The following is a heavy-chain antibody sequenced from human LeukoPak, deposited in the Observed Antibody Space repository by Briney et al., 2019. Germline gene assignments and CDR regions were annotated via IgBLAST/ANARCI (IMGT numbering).Heavy chain of an antibody. Sequence: ASVRVSCKASGYTFTSYDINWVRQAPGQGLEWMGWMNPNSGNTGYAQKFQGRVTMTRTTSISTAYMELSSLRSEDTAVYYCASPGRWFGNYYYGMDVWGQGTTVTVSS. J-gene: IGHJ6*02. CDR1: GYTFTSYD. CDR3: ASPGRWFGNYYYGMDV. V-gene: IGHV1-8*01. CDR2: MNPNSGNT. D-gene: IGHD3-10*01.